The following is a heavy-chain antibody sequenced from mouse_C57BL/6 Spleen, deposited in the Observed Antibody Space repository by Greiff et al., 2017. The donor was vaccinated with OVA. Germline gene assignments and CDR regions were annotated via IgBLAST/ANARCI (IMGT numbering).Heavy chain of an antibody. CDR1: GYTFTSYW. Sequence: QVQLQQSGAELVRPGSSVKLSCKASGYTFTSYWMHWVKQRPIQGLEWIGNIDPSDSETHYNQKFKDKATLTVDKSSSTAYMQLSSLTSEDSAVYYCARLRTVEDAMDYWGQGTSVTVSS. V-gene: IGHV1-52*01. J-gene: IGHJ4*01. D-gene: IGHD3-3*01. CDR2: IDPSDSET. CDR3: ARLRTVEDAMDY.